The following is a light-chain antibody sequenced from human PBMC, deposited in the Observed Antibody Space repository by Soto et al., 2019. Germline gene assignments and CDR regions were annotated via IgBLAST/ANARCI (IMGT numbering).Light chain of an antibody. CDR3: CSYAGSTTRVL. J-gene: IGLJ2*01. CDR1: SSDVDTYKY. V-gene: IGLV2-14*01. Sequence: QSALTQPASVSGSPEQSIIISCTGTSSDVDTYKYVSWYQQHPGKAPKLMIYEVSHRPSGVSDRFSGSKSGNTASLTISGLQAEDEADYYCCSYAGSTTRVLFGGGTKLTVL. CDR2: EVS.